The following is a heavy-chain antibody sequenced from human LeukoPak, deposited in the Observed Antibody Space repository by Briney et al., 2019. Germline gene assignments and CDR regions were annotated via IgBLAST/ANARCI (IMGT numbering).Heavy chain of an antibody. CDR3: ARAMVVAAKNY. CDR1: GFTFSSYE. J-gene: IGHJ4*02. CDR2: ISSGGSTI. Sequence: GGSLRLSCAASGFTFSSYEMNWVRQAPGKGLEWVSYISSGGSTIYYADSVKGRFTISRDNAKNSLYLQMNSLRAEDTAVYYCARAMVVAAKNYWGQGTLVTVSS. V-gene: IGHV3-48*03. D-gene: IGHD2-15*01.